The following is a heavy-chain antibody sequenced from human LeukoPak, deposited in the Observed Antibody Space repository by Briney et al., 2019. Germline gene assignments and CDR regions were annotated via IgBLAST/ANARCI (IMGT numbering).Heavy chain of an antibody. CDR3: ANSKVADFHY. J-gene: IGHJ4*02. CDR2: ISGSGSST. V-gene: IGHV3-23*01. Sequence: PGGSLRLSCAASGFTFSSYAMGWVRQAPGKGLEWVSGISGSGSSTYYTDSVKGRFTISRGNSKNTLYLQMNSLRAEDTAVYYCANSKVADFHYWGQGTRVTVSS. D-gene: IGHD6-19*01. CDR1: GFTFSSYA.